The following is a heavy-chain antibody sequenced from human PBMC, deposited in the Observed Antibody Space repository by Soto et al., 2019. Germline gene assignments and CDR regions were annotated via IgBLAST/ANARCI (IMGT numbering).Heavy chain of an antibody. V-gene: IGHV4-39*01. CDR2: IYYIGNT. CDR1: NGSISSRSSY. J-gene: IGHJ3*02. CDR3: ASKTTQGGTGAFDI. D-gene: IGHD3-16*01. Sequence: PSETLSLTCTVSNGSISSRSSYWGWIRQTPGKGLEWIGSIYYIGNTYYNPSLKSRVTISIDTSKTQFSLKLNSVTAADTAVYYCASKTTQGGTGAFDIWGQGTMVTVSS.